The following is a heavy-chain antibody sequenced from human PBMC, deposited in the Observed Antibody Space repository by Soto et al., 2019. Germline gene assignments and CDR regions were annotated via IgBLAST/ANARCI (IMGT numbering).Heavy chain of an antibody. D-gene: IGHD2-2*01. CDR1: GFTFSEYS. Sequence: EVQVVESGGGVVKPGGSLRLSCAASGFTFSEYSFLWVRQAPGKGLEWLSFIANGDNHIFYSDSVKGRFTISRDNAKNSVYLQLNCLRADDSAVYYCARENGHCTDACNRGAFDIWGQGTMVTVSS. J-gene: IGHJ3*02. CDR3: ARENGHCTDACNRGAFDI. CDR2: IANGDNHI. V-gene: IGHV3-21*01.